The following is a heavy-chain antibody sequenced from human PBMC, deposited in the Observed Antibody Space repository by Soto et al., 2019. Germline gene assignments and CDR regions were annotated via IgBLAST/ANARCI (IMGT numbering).Heavy chain of an antibody. D-gene: IGHD4-17*01. CDR3: ARDGRFYGRAAPSYDY. CDR1: GYTFPSYG. V-gene: IGHV1-18*01. CDR2: ISAYNGNT. Sequence: QVQLVQSGAEVKKPGASVKVSCKASGYTFPSYGISWVRQAAGEGLEWMGWISAYNGNTNYAQKLQGRVTMNTDTSTSTAYMELRSLRSDYTAVYYCARDGRFYGRAAPSYDYWGQGTLVTVSS. J-gene: IGHJ4*02.